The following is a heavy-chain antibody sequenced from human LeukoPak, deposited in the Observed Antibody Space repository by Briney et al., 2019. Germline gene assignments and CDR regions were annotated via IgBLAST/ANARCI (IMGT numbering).Heavy chain of an antibody. CDR2: LYYIGST. CDR3: ARHGGIPMGPYYFDY. J-gene: IGHJ4*02. V-gene: IGHV4-39*01. D-gene: IGHD3-10*01. Sequence: SETLSLTCTASGGSFSSSGFYWGWIRQPPGKGLEWLGSLYYIGSTYHNPSLKSRVTISVDTSKNQFSLKLSSVTAADTAVYYCARHGGIPMGPYYFDYWGQGTLVTVSS. CDR1: GGSFSSSGFY.